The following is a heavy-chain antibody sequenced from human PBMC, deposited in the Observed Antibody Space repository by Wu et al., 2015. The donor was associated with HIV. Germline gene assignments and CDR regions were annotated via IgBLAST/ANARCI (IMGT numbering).Heavy chain of an antibody. D-gene: IGHD5-24*01. CDR1: GYTFTAYY. J-gene: IGHJ4*02. CDR2: INPQSDDT. Sequence: QVQLVLSGAELRKSGASAKVSCTATGYTFTAYYVHWVRQAPGQGLEWMGCINPQSDDTKYAQKFQGRVTMTRDTSTNTAYMELSGLTFDDTAMYYCLTAIDGIVYWGQGPLVTVSS. CDR3: LTAIDGIVY. V-gene: IGHV1-2*02.